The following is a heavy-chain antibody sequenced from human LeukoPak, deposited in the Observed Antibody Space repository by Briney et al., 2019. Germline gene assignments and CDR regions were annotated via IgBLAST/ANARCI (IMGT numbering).Heavy chain of an antibody. CDR3: ARYPVSGSYGWWDY. CDR1: GGTFSSYA. Sequence: ASVKVSCKASGGTFSSYAISWVRQAPGQGLEWMGGIIPIFGTANYAQKFQGRVTITADESTSTAYMELSSLRSEDTAVYYCARYPVSGSYGWWDYWGQGTLVTVSS. J-gene: IGHJ4*02. CDR2: IIPIFGTA. V-gene: IGHV1-69*13. D-gene: IGHD1-26*01.